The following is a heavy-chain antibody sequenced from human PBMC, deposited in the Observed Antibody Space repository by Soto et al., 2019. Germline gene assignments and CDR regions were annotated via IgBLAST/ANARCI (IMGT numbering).Heavy chain of an antibody. V-gene: IGHV3-64*04. D-gene: IGHD2-15*01. CDR2: ISTNGGST. CDR1: GFTFSIYA. CDR3: ARDQSVVVAATRWSACDI. J-gene: IGHJ3*02. Sequence: GGSLRLSCSASGFTFSIYAMHWVRQAAGKGLEYVSSISTNGGSTDYADSVKGRFTISRDNSKNTVYLQMNSLRAEDRAVYYCARDQSVVVAATRWSACDIWGQETMVTVSS.